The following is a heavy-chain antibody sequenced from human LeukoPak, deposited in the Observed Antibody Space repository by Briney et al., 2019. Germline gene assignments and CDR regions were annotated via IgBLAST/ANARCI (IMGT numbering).Heavy chain of an antibody. Sequence: PSETLSLTCAVYGGSFSGYYWSWIRQPPGKGLEWIGEINHSGSTNYNPSLKSRVTISVDTSKNQFSLKLSSVTAAGTAVYYCAREVGSEVGATTPFDYWGQGTLVTVSS. CDR2: INHSGST. V-gene: IGHV4-34*01. D-gene: IGHD1-26*01. CDR3: AREVGSEVGATTPFDY. J-gene: IGHJ4*02. CDR1: GGSFSGYY.